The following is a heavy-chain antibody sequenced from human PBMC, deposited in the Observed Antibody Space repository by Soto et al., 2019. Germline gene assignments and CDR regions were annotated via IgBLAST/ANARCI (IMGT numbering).Heavy chain of an antibody. J-gene: IGHJ3*02. CDR1: GFTFSSYG. V-gene: IGHV3-33*01. CDR3: ARDLPNCSGGSCKPYDAFDI. D-gene: IGHD2-15*01. CDR2: IWYDGSNK. Sequence: QVQLVESGGGVVQPGRSLRLSCAASGFTFSSYGMHWVRQAPGKGLEWVAVIWYDGSNKYYADSVKGRFTISRDNSKNTLYLQMNSLRAEDTAVYYCARDLPNCSGGSCKPYDAFDIWGQGTMVTVSS.